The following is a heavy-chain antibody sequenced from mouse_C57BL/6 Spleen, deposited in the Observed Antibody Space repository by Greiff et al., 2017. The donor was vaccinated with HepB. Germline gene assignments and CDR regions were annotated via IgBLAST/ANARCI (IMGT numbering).Heavy chain of an antibody. J-gene: IGHJ2*01. CDR1: GYTFTDYY. D-gene: IGHD2-5*01. CDR3: ARKGVYSIFDY. CDR2: INPNNGGT. Sequence: EVQLQQSGPELVKPGASVKISCKASGYTFTDYYMNWVKQSHGKSLEWIGDINPNNGGTSYNQKFKGKATLTVDKSSSTAYMELRSLTSEDSAVYYCARKGVYSIFDYWGQGTTLTVSS. V-gene: IGHV1-26*01.